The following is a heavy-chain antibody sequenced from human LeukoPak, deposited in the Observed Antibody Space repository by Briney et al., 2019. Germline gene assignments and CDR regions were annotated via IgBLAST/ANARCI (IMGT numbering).Heavy chain of an antibody. CDR2: INPNSGGT. V-gene: IGHV1-2*02. D-gene: IGHD2-2*01. Sequence: ASVKVSCKASGYTFTGYYMHWVRQAPGQGLEWMGWINPNSGGTNYAQKFQARVTMTRDTYIRTAYMEMSRLRSDDTAVYYCARGLISTTSWDFDYWGQGPLVTVSS. CDR1: GYTFTGYY. CDR3: ARGLISTTSWDFDY. J-gene: IGHJ4*02.